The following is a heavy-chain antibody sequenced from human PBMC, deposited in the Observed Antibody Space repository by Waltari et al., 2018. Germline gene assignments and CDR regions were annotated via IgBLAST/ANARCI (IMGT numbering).Heavy chain of an antibody. CDR2: IYYSGST. CDR3: ARVFRSSGWYVLDY. CDR1: GGSISSHY. Sequence: QVQLQESGPGLVKPSETLSLPCTVSGGSISSHYWSWIRQPPGKGLEWIGYIYYSGSTNYNPSLKSRVTISVDTSKNQFSLKLSSVTAADTAVYYCARVFRSSGWYVLDYWGQGTLVTVSS. V-gene: IGHV4-59*11. D-gene: IGHD6-19*01. J-gene: IGHJ4*02.